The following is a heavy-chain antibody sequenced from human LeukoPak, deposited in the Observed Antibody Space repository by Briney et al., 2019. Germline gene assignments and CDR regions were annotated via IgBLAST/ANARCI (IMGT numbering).Heavy chain of an antibody. D-gene: IGHD3-22*01. J-gene: IGHJ4*02. CDR3: ARDSSGYYSQERSSEYFDY. V-gene: IGHV4-4*07. CDR1: GGSISTYY. Sequence: SETLSLTCTVSGGSISTYYWSWIRQPAGKGLEWIGRLYTSGSTNYNPSLKSRVTMSVDTSKNQFSLQLSSVTAADTAVYYCARDSSGYYSQERSSEYFDYWGQGTLVTVSS. CDR2: LYTSGST.